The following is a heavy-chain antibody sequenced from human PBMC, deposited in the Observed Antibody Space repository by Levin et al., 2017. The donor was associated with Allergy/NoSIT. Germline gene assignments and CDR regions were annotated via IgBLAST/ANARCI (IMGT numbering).Heavy chain of an antibody. Sequence: GGSLRLSCAASGFTFSSYSMNWVRQAPGKGLEWVSSISSSSSYIYYADSVKGRFTISRDNAKNSLYLQMNSLRAEDTAVYYCAREAIDTAMATGYFDYWGQGTLVTVSS. D-gene: IGHD5-18*01. CDR1: GFTFSSYS. CDR2: ISSSSSYI. J-gene: IGHJ4*02. CDR3: AREAIDTAMATGYFDY. V-gene: IGHV3-21*01.